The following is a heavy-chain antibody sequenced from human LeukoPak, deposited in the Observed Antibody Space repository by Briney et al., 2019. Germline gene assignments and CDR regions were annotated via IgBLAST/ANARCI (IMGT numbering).Heavy chain of an antibody. CDR2: INPNSGGT. CDR1: GYTFTGYY. J-gene: IGHJ4*02. CDR3: ARIVPVVAATESTFDY. Sequence: ASVKVSCKASGYTFTGYYMHWVRQAPGQGLEWMGWINPNSGGTNYAQEFQGRVTMTRDTSISTAYMELSRLRSDDTAVYYCARIVPVVAATESTFDYWGQGTLVTVSS. V-gene: IGHV1-2*02. D-gene: IGHD2-15*01.